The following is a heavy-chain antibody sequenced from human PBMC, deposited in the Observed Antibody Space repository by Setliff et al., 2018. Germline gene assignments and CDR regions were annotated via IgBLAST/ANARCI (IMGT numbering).Heavy chain of an antibody. J-gene: IGHJ4*02. D-gene: IGHD1-7*01. CDR2: IISNSLTI. CDR3: VAVRWNYPTV. Sequence: GGSLRLSCAASGFNFNLYNMNWVRQAPGKGLEWVSYIISNSLTIHYADSVRGRFTVSRDNARNSLYLQMNNLRAEDTAVFYCVAVRWNYPTVWGQGTLVTVSS. V-gene: IGHV3-48*01. CDR1: GFNFNLYN.